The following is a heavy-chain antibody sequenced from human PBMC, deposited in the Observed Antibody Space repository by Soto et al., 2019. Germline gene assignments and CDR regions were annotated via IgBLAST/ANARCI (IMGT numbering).Heavy chain of an antibody. CDR2: IYYGGST. CDR1: GGSISTYY. Sequence: SETLSLTCTVSGGSISTYYWSWIRQPPGKGLEWIGHIYYGGSTYYNPSLKSRVTISVDTSKNQFSLKLNSVTAADTAMYYCAFLSEANEVRRAFDFWSRGSIVTGS. J-gene: IGHJ3*01. D-gene: IGHD1-1*01. CDR3: AFLSEANEVRRAFDF. V-gene: IGHV4-59*08.